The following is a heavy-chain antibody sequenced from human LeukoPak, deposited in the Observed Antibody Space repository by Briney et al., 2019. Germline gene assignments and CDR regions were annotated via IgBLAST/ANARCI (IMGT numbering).Heavy chain of an antibody. CDR3: AKDFASGWSHNWFDP. J-gene: IGHJ5*02. V-gene: IGHV3-23*01. CDR2: ISGGGGST. D-gene: IGHD6-19*01. Sequence: GGSLRLSCAGSGFTFSSYAMSGVREAPGRGGEGVSAISGGGGSTYYADSVKGRFTISRDNSNNMLYLQMSSLRAEDTAVYYCAKDFASGWSHNWFDPWGQGTLVTVSS. CDR1: GFTFSSYA.